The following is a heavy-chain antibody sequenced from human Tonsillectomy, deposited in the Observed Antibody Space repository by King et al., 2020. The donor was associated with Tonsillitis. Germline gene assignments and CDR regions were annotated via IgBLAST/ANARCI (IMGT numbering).Heavy chain of an antibody. CDR2: INPNSGGT. J-gene: IGHJ4*02. CDR3: ARGLLGHKYYFDY. D-gene: IGHD7-27*01. V-gene: IGHV1-2*04. CDR1: GYTFTGYY. Sequence: VQLVQSGAEVKKPGASVKVSCKASGYTFTGYYMHWVRQAPGQGLEWMGWINPNSGGTNCAQKFQGWVTMTRDTSISTAYMELSRLRSDDTAVYYCARGLLGHKYYFDYWGQGTLVTVSS.